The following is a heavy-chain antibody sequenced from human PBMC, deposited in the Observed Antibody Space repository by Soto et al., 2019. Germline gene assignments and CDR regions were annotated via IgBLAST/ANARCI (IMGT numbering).Heavy chain of an antibody. V-gene: IGHV4-38-2*02. Sequence: LSLTCAVSGFSISSGYFWGWIRQPPGQGPEWLGSIYHSGTTYYNPSVKGRVTISVDTSKNQFSLKMSSVTAADTAVYYCARDSSGYYWFDPWGQGTLVTVSS. CDR2: IYHSGTT. CDR1: GFSISSGYF. CDR3: ARDSSGYYWFDP. D-gene: IGHD3-22*01. J-gene: IGHJ5*02.